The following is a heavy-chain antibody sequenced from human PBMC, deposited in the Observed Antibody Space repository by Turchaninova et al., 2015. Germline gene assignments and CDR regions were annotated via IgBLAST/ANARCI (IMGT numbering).Heavy chain of an antibody. CDR1: GGSFRGDY. D-gene: IGHD3-22*01. V-gene: IGHV4-34*01. J-gene: IGHJ6*02. CDR3: ARNGRHYYDSSGRMDV. CDR2: SNHSGST. Sequence: QVQLQQWGAGLLKPPETMSLTGAVYGGSFRGDYWSWTRQPPGQGREWIGESNHSGSTNYNPSLKRRVSISVDTSKNQFSLRVRSVTAADTAVYYCARNGRHYYDSSGRMDVWGQGTTVTVSS.